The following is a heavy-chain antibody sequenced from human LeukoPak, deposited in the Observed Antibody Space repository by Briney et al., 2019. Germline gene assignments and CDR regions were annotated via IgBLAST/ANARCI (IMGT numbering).Heavy chain of an antibody. CDR2: IYPGDSDT. CDR1: GYSFTSYW. D-gene: IGHD3-22*01. CDR3: ARTIAFYYDSSSYMDF. V-gene: IGHV5-51*01. J-gene: IGHJ4*02. Sequence: PGESLKISCKGSGYSFTSYWIGWVRQMPGKGLEWMGIIYPGDSDTRYSPSFQGQVTISADKSISTAYLQWSSLKASDTAMYFCARTIAFYYDSSSYMDFWGQGTLVTVSS.